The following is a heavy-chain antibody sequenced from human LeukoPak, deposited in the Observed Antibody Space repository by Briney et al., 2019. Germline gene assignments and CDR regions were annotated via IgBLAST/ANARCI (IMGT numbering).Heavy chain of an antibody. V-gene: IGHV4-61*02. CDR1: GGSISSGSYY. CDR3: ARSIAARREYYFDY. Sequence: PSQTLSLTCTVSGGSISSGSYYSSWIRQPAGKGLEWIARIYTSGSTNYNPSLKSRVTISVDTSKNQFSLQLSSVTAADTAVYYCARSIAARREYYFDYWGQGTLVTVSS. J-gene: IGHJ4*02. CDR2: IYTSGST. D-gene: IGHD6-6*01.